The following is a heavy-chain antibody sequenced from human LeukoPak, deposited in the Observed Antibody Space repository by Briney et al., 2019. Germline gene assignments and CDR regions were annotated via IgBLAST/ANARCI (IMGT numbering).Heavy chain of an antibody. Sequence: SETLSLTCTVSGGSISSYYWSWIRQPPGKGLEWIGYIYYSGGTNYNPSLKSRVTISVGTSKNQFSLKLSSVTAADTAVYYCARDGGYSSSWFPFDYWGQGTLVTVSS. CDR1: GGSISSYY. V-gene: IGHV4-59*01. CDR2: IYYSGGT. J-gene: IGHJ4*02. CDR3: ARDGGYSSSWFPFDY. D-gene: IGHD6-13*01.